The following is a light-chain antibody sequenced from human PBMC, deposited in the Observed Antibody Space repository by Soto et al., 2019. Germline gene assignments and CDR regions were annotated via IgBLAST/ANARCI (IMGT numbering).Light chain of an antibody. CDR2: GAS. CDR1: QSVSSSY. J-gene: IGKJ3*01. CDR3: QHYGISRFT. Sequence: EIVLTQSPGTLSLSPGERATLSCRASQSVSSSYLAWYQQKPGQAPRLLIYGASSRATGIPDRFSGSGSGTDFTLSISRLETEDCAVYFCQHYGISRFTFGPGTKVDIK. V-gene: IGKV3-20*01.